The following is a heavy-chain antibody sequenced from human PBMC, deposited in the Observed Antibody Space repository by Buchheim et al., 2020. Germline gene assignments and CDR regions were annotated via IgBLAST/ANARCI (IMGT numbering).Heavy chain of an antibody. Sequence: QVQLQESGPGLVKPSGTLSLTCAVSSGSIGSGNWWSWVRQPPGKGLEWIGYIYYSGSTYYNPSLKSRVTISVDTSKNQFSLKLSSVTAADTAVYYCARDSTPLRAGGMDVWGQGTT. CDR3: ARDSTPLRAGGMDV. CDR2: IYYSGST. CDR1: SGSIGSGNW. J-gene: IGHJ6*02. V-gene: IGHV4-30-4*01.